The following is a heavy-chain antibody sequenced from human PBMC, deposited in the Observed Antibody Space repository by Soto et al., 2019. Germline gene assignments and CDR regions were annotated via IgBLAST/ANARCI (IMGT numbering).Heavy chain of an antibody. CDR2: INHSGTT. D-gene: IGHD2-21*02. CDR1: GGSFIGFC. CDR3: ARADRTLVTSYGLDV. V-gene: IGHV4-34*01. Sequence: PSETLSLTCAVSGGSFIGFCWTLIRHPPWECLEWIGEINHSGTTNFNPSLRSRLTISLDSSKKHFSPKLTSMTAADAPVYYCARADRTLVTSYGLDVWGQGTTVTVSS. J-gene: IGHJ6*02.